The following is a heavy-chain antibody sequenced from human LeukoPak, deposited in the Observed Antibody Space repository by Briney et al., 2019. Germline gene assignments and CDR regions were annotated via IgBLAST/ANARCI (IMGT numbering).Heavy chain of an antibody. D-gene: IGHD2-8*01. V-gene: IGHV1-3*01. CDR2: INAGNGNT. J-gene: IGHJ4*01. Sequence: GASVKVSCKASGYTFTSYAMHWVRQAPGQRLEWMGWINAGNGNTKYSQKFQGRVTITRDTSASTAYMELSSPRSEDTAVYYCARAEGDCTNGVCYQPFDYWGQGTLVTVSS. CDR1: GYTFTSYA. CDR3: ARAEGDCTNGVCYQPFDY.